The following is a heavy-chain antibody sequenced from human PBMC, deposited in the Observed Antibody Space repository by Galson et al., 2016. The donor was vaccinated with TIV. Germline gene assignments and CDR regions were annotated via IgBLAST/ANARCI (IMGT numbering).Heavy chain of an antibody. Sequence: SLRLSCAASGFTFSNYPMHWVRQTPGRGLEWVAVISYDGRIEDYADSVKGRFTISRDDSKNTLYLQMNSLRAEDSAVYYCAKGRLGILAPAVGYYFDYWGQGTLFTVSS. CDR3: AKGRLGILAPAVGYYFDY. D-gene: IGHD2-2*01. CDR1: GFTFSNYP. CDR2: ISYDGRIE. J-gene: IGHJ4*02. V-gene: IGHV3-30*07.